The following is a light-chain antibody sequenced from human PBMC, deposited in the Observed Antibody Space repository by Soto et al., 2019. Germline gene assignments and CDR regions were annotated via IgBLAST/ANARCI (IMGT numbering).Light chain of an antibody. CDR3: QQRNIWPPVT. J-gene: IGKJ5*01. CDR2: AAF. CDR1: QRVNNY. Sequence: EIVLTQSPATLSLSPGEGATLSCRASQRVNNYLAWYQQKPGQAPRLLINAAFSRANGIPVRFSGSGSGTDFTLTISSLEPEDSAVYYCQQRNIWPPVTFGQGTRLEIK. V-gene: IGKV3-11*01.